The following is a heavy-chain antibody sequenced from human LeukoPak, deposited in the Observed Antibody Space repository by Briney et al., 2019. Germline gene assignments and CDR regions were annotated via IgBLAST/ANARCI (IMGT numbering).Heavy chain of an antibody. CDR2: IIPIFGTA. D-gene: IGHD1-20*01. J-gene: IGHJ5*02. CDR3: ARDGPAYNWNDVGWFDP. Sequence: VASVKVSCTASGGTFSSYAISWVRQAPGQGLEWMGGIIPIFGTANYAQKFQGRVTITADESTSTAYMELSSLRSEDTAVYYCARDGPAYNWNDVGWFDPWGQGTLVTVSS. V-gene: IGHV1-69*13. CDR1: GGTFSSYA.